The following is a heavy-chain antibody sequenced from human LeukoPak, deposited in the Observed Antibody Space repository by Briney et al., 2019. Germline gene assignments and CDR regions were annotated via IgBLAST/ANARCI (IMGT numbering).Heavy chain of an antibody. CDR1: GFTFSSYG. V-gene: IGHV3-23*01. J-gene: IGHJ4*02. Sequence: GGSLRLSCAASGFTFSSYGMSWVRQAPGKGLEWVSAISGSGGSTYYADSVKGRFTISRDNSKNTLYLQMNSLGAEDTAVYFCAKEVGYDIDYWGQGTLVTVSS. CDR3: AKEVGYDIDY. D-gene: IGHD5-12*01. CDR2: ISGSGGST.